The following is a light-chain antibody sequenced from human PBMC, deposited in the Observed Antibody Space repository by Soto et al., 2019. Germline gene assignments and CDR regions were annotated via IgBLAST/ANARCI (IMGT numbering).Light chain of an antibody. J-gene: IGKJ2*01. Sequence: DIQMTQSPSSLSASVGDRVTITCRASQTIDDYLNWYQQKVGRAPKLLIYAASTLQSGVPSRFSGSGSGTESTLTINSLQPEDFATYYCQQTYTTPQTFGQGTRLDIK. CDR2: AAS. V-gene: IGKV1-39*01. CDR3: QQTYTTPQT. CDR1: QTIDDY.